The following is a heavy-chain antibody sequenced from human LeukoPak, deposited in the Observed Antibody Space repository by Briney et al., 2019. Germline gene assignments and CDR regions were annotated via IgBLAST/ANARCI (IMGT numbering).Heavy chain of an antibody. CDR2: INSDGSST. V-gene: IGHV3-74*01. D-gene: IGHD3-10*01. J-gene: IGHJ4*02. CDR1: GFTFSSYW. CDR3: ARGLLYGSGSYYKPVDY. Sequence: SGGSLRLSCAASGFTFSSYWMHWVRQAPGKGLVWVSRINSDGSSTSYADSVKGRFTISRDNAKNTLYLQMNSLRAEDTAVYYCARGLLYGSGSYYKPVDYWGQGTLVTVSS.